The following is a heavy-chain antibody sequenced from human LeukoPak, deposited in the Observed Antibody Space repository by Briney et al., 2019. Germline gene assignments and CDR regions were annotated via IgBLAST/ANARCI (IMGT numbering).Heavy chain of an antibody. CDR3: ARGFSYDILTGSEY. CDR2: INAGNGDT. V-gene: IGHV1-3*01. D-gene: IGHD3-9*01. J-gene: IGHJ4*02. CDR1: GYTFTSYG. Sequence: ASVKVSCKASGYTFTSYGIHWVRQAPGQRLEWMGWINAGNGDTKYSQKFQDRVTVTRDTSASTAYMELSSLRSEDTAVYYCARGFSYDILTGSEYWGQGSLVPVSS.